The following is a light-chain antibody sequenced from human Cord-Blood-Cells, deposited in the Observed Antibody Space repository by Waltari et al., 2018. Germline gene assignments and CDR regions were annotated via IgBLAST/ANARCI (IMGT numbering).Light chain of an antibody. J-gene: IGLJ2*01. CDR2: DVS. Sequence: QSALTQPRSVSGSPGQSVTISCTGTSSDVGGYNYVSWYQQHPGKAPKPMIYDVSKRPSGVPDRFSGSKSGNSASLTISGLQAEDEADYYCCSYAGSYDVVFGGGTKLTVL. CDR1: SSDVGGYNY. V-gene: IGLV2-11*01. CDR3: CSYAGSYDVV.